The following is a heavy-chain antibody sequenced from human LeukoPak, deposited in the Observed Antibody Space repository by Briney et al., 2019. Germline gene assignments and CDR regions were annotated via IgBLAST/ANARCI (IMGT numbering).Heavy chain of an antibody. CDR2: ISSSGGTI. V-gene: IGHV3-11*04. CDR1: GFTFSDYY. D-gene: IGHD2-2*01. Sequence: PGGSLRLSCAASGFTFSDYYMSWIRQAPGKGLEWVSYISSSGGTIYYADSVKGRFTISRDNAKNSLYLQMNSLRAEDTAVYYCARDLSYCTITSCSYYYYGMDVWGQGTTVTVSS. J-gene: IGHJ6*02. CDR3: ARDLSYCTITSCSYYYYGMDV.